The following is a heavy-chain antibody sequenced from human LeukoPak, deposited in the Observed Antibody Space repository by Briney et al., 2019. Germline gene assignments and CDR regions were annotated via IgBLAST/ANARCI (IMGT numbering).Heavy chain of an antibody. J-gene: IGHJ4*02. CDR2: IFYAGST. CDR1: GYSISSNHW. D-gene: IGHD3-3*02. Sequence: SDTLSLTCAVSGYSISSNHWWGWIRQPPGKGLEWIGYIFYAGSTYYNPSLKSRVTMSVDTSKNQFSLRLSSVTAVDTAVYYCARIGPILGTAWVDYWGQGTLVTVSS. V-gene: IGHV4-28*01. CDR3: ARIGPILGTAWVDY.